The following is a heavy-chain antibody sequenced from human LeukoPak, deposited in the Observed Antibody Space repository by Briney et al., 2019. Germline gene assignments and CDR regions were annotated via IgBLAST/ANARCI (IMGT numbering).Heavy chain of an antibody. CDR1: GFTFSSYT. D-gene: IGHD1-14*01. Sequence: GGSLRLSCAASGFTFSSYTMNWVRQAPGKGLEWVSAISTTSTYIYYADSVKGRFTISRDNAKNSLYLQMNSLRAEDTAVYFCAREGVRYHIDYWGQGTLVTVSS. J-gene: IGHJ4*02. CDR2: ISTTSTYI. CDR3: AREGVRYHIDY. V-gene: IGHV3-21*01.